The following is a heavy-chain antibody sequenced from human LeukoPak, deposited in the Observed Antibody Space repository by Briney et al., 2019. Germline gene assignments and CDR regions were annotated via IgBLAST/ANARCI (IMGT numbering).Heavy chain of an antibody. V-gene: IGHV4-59*01. CDR2: VYYSGST. Sequence: SETLSLTCTVSGGSLGGFYWSWIRQPPGAGLEWIGYVYYSGSTTYNPSLKSRVTISVDTSKNQFSLRLGSVTAADTAVYYCGRVWPTRDVGWFAPGGRGILVPVSS. D-gene: IGHD3-16*01. CDR3: GRVWPTRDVGWFAP. J-gene: IGHJ5*02. CDR1: GGSLGGFY.